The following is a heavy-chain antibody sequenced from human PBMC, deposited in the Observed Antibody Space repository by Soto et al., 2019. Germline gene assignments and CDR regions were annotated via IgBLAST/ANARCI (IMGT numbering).Heavy chain of an antibody. CDR1: GYTFTSYG. Sequence: VQRVQSGAEVKKPGASVKVSCKASGYTFTSYGISWVRQAPGQGLEWMGWISAYNGNTNYAQKLQGRVTMTTDTSTSTAYMDLRSLRSDDTAVYYCARDNCSGWFVYNWYFDLWGRGTLVTVSS. CDR3: ARDNCSGWFVYNWYFDL. D-gene: IGHD6-19*01. V-gene: IGHV1-18*01. CDR2: ISAYNGNT. J-gene: IGHJ2*01.